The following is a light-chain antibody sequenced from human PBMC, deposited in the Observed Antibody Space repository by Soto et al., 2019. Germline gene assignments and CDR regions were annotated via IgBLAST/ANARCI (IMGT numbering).Light chain of an antibody. CDR1: QSVNIN. J-gene: IGKJ5*01. CDR2: DAS. Sequence: ETVLTQSPATLSLSPVERATLSCRASQSVNINLAWYQQKPGQAPRLLIYDASNRATGIPARFSGSGSGTDFTLTISSLEPEDFAVYYCQQRSNWPPITFGQGTRLEIK. V-gene: IGKV3-11*01. CDR3: QQRSNWPPIT.